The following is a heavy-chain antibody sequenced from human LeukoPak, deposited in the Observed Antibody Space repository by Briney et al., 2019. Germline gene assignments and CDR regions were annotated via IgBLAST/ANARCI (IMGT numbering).Heavy chain of an antibody. Sequence: GGSLRLSCVASGFTVSRNCMTWVRQPPGKGLEWVSVIYSGGTIYYADSVEGRFTISRDNSKNTLFLQMNSLRVEDTAVYYCARDGRAVTSNMDAFDIWGQGTMVTVSS. D-gene: IGHD6-19*01. J-gene: IGHJ3*02. CDR3: ARDGRAVTSNMDAFDI. CDR1: GFTVSRNC. CDR2: IYSGGTI. V-gene: IGHV3-53*01.